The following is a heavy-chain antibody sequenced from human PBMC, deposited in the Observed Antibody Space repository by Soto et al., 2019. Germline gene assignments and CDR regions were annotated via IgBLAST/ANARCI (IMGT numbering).Heavy chain of an antibody. CDR1: GFTFSSYG. Sequence: ESGGGVVQPGRSLRLSCAASGFTFSSYGMHWVRQAPGKGLEWVAVISYDGSNKYYADSVKGRFTISRDNSKNTLYLQMNSLRAEDTAVYYYATEGFWSGYHIDYWGQGTLVTVSS. CDR3: ATEGFWSGYHIDY. CDR2: ISYDGSNK. V-gene: IGHV3-30*03. D-gene: IGHD3-3*01. J-gene: IGHJ4*02.